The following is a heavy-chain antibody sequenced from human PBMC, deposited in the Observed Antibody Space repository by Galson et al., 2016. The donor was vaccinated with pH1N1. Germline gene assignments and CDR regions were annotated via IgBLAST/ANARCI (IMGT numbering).Heavy chain of an antibody. CDR3: AGGGGYLIEQ. CDR2: IKKDGSER. J-gene: IGHJ4*02. Sequence: SLRLSCEASGFTFSSSWMNWVRQAPGKGLEWIAVIKKDGSERYYVDSVNGRFTISRDNARNSLYLQMNSLRVEDTAIYYCAGGGGYLIEQWGQGVLVTVSS. D-gene: IGHD3-22*01. CDR1: GFTFSSSW. V-gene: IGHV3-7*04.